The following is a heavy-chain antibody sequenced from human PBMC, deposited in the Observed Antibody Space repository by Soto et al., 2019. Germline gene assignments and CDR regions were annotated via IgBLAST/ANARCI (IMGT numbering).Heavy chain of an antibody. CDR1: GGTFSSYA. V-gene: IGHV1-69*13. J-gene: IGHJ5*02. D-gene: IGHD3-22*01. CDR2: IIPIFGTA. Sequence: SVKVSCKASGGTFSSYAISWLRQAPGQGLEWMGGIIPIFGTANYAQKFQGRVTITADESTSTAYMELSSLRSEDTAVYYCARADYYRGLFDPWGQGTLVTVSS. CDR3: ARADYYRGLFDP.